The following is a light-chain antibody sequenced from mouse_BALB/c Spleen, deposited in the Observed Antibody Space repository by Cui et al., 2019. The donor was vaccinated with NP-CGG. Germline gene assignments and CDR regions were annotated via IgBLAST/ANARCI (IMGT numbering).Light chain of an antibody. CDR2: YGS. CDR3: QQNNRWPWT. J-gene: IGKJ1*01. CDR1: QSFSNY. Sequence: VLTQSPATLSVTPGDRVSLSCRASQSFSNYLHWYQQKSHESPRILIKYGSQSISGIPSRFSGNGSGTDFTLSVNSVVTEDFGMYFCQQNNRWPWTFGGGTKLEI. V-gene: IGKV5-45*01.